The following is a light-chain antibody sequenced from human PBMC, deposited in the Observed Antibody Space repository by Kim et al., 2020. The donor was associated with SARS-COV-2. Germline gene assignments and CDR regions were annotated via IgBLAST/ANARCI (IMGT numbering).Light chain of an antibody. CDR1: NIGSKS. CDR3: QVWDSSSDHPFV. Sequence: PGKQARITCGGNNIGSKSVHWDQRKPGKAPVLVIYYDSDRPSGIPERFSGSNSGNTATLTISRVEAGDEADYYCQVWDSSSDHPFVFGTGTKVTVL. J-gene: IGLJ1*01. CDR2: YDS. V-gene: IGLV3-21*04.